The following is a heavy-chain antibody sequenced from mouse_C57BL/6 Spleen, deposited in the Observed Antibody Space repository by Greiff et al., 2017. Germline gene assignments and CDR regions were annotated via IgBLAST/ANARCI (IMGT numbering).Heavy chain of an antibody. CDR2: IWRGGST. Sequence: VQLQQSGPGLVQPSQSLSITCTVSGFSLTSYCVHWVRQSPGKGLEWLGVIWRGGSTNYTDAFMSRLSTPKDNSKSQVCFKMNSLQADDTAIYYCAKKAPYDYYAMDYGGQGTSVTVSS. V-gene: IGHV2-5*01. J-gene: IGHJ4*01. D-gene: IGHD6-5*01. CDR1: GFSLTSYC. CDR3: AKKAPYDYYAMDY.